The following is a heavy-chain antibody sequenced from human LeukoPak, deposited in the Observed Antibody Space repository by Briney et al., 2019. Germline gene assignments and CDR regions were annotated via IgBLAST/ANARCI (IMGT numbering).Heavy chain of an antibody. V-gene: IGHV3-15*01. D-gene: IGHD4-17*01. CDR3: AAVSVDYGDSSFDF. Sequence: GGSLRLSCAASGFTFSRFDIHWVRQAPGKGLEWVSRIKSKTDGGTTDYAEPVKGRFTISRDDSKKTLYLQMNSLKTEDTALYYCAAVSVDYGDSSFDFWGQGTLVTVSS. J-gene: IGHJ4*02. CDR1: GFTFSRFD. CDR2: IKSKTDGGTT.